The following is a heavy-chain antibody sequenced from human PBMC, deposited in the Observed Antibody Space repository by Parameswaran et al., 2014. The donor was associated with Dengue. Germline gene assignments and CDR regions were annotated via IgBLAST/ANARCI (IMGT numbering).Heavy chain of an antibody. D-gene: IGHD6-6*01. J-gene: IGHJ6*03. CDR3: ARDRRGIAARFRLDYYYYMDV. V-gene: IGHV1-2*04. Sequence: WVRQAPGQGLEWMGWINPNSGGTNYAQKFQGWVTMTRDTSISTAYMELSRLRSDDTAVYYCARDRRGIAARFRLDYYYYMDVWGQGTTVTVSS. CDR2: INPNSGGT.